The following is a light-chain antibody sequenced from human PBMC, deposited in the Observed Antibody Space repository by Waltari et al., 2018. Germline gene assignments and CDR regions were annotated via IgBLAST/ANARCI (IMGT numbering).Light chain of an antibody. CDR2: WAS. J-gene: IGKJ1*01. Sequence: DIVMTQSPDSLAVPLGERATINCKSSQSLLYNFNNKSFLAWYQQKPGQPPKMLIYWASSRESGVPARFSGGGSGTDFTLTISSLQAEDVALYYCQQHYATPRTFGQGPRWKS. CDR1: QSLLYNFNNKSF. CDR3: QQHYATPRT. V-gene: IGKV4-1*01.